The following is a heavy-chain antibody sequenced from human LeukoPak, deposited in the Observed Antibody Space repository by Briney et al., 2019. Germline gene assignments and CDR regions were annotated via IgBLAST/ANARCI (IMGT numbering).Heavy chain of an antibody. J-gene: IGHJ3*02. CDR3: ARDQWPVVLLVVAFDI. D-gene: IGHD3-10*01. CDR1: GFTFSSYA. V-gene: IGHV3-30*04. CDR2: ISYDGSNK. Sequence: GRSLRLSCAASGFTFSSYAMHWVRQAPGKGLEWVAVISYDGSNKYYADSVKGRFTISRDNSKNTLYLQMNSLRAEDTAVYYCARDQWPVVLLVVAFDIWGQGTMVTVSS.